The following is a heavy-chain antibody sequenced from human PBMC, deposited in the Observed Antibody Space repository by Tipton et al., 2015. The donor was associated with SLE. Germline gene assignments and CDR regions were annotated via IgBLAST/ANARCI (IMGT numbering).Heavy chain of an antibody. CDR2: INHSGST. CDR3: ARGEGYYGSGSYQGWFDP. CDR1: GDSVSGYY. V-gene: IGHV4-34*01. Sequence: TLSLTCTVSGDSVSGYYWSWIRQPPGKGLEWIGEINHSGSTNYNPSLKSRVTISVDTSKNQFSLKLDSVTAADTAVYYCARGEGYYGSGSYQGWFDPWGQGTLVTVSS. D-gene: IGHD3-10*01. J-gene: IGHJ5*02.